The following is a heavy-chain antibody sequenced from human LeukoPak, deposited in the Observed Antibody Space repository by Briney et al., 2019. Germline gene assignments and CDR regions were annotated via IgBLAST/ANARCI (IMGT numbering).Heavy chain of an antibody. Sequence: GGSLRLSCAASEFTFSSYDMHWVRQAPGKGLEWVAFISYDGTNKYYTDSVKGRFTISRDNSKNTLYLQMNSLRPEDTAVYYCARGAITMVRGAGPLFDLWGRGTLVTVSS. J-gene: IGHJ2*01. CDR2: ISYDGTNK. CDR1: EFTFSSYD. D-gene: IGHD3-10*01. V-gene: IGHV3-30-3*01. CDR3: ARGAITMVRGAGPLFDL.